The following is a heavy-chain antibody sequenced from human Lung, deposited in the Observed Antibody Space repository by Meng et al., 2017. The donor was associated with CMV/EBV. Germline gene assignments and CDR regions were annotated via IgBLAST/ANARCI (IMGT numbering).Heavy chain of an antibody. D-gene: IGHD3-10*02. Sequence: GESLKISCAASGFTFSDYYMSWIRQAPGKGLEWFSYISNSGTTIYYTDPVKGRFTISRDNAENSLYLQMNSLRVEDTAVYYCARARDRSVPGRFDPWGQGTLVTVSS. CDR2: ISNSGTTI. CDR1: GFTFSDYY. CDR3: ARARDRSVPGRFDP. V-gene: IGHV3-11*01. J-gene: IGHJ5*02.